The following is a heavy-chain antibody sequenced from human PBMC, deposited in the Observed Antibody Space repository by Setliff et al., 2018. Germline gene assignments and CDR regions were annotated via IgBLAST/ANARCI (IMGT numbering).Heavy chain of an antibody. CDR2: ISRSGSTI. J-gene: IGHJ4*02. D-gene: IGHD3-16*01. CDR1: GFRFSRHW. Sequence: GGSLRLSCAASGFRFSRHWMAWVRQAPGKGLEWVSYISRSGSTIYCADSVKGRFTISRDNAKNSLYLQMNSLRAEDTAVYYCARGGSPYYFDYWGQGTLVTVSS. V-gene: IGHV3-11*04. CDR3: ARGGSPYYFDY.